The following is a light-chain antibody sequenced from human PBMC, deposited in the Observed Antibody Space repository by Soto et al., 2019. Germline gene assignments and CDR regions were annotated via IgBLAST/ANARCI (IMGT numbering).Light chain of an antibody. Sequence: QSALTQPRSVSGSPGQSVTISCTGTSSDVGAYNYVSWYQQHPDKAPQLMIYDVSKRPSGVPDRFSGSKSGNTASLTISGLQAEDEAEYYCCAYAGTYTFIFGGGTKLTVL. CDR1: SSDVGAYNY. V-gene: IGLV2-11*01. CDR3: CAYAGTYTFI. CDR2: DVS. J-gene: IGLJ2*01.